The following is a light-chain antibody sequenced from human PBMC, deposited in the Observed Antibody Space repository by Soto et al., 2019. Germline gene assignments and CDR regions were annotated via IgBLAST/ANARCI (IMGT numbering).Light chain of an antibody. CDR3: SSHTGGSTRV. CDR1: SGDVGGYDY. Sequence: QSALTQPASVSGSPGQSIVISCTGTSGDVGGYDYVSWYQQHPDKAPKLMIYEVTKRPSWVSNRFSGSKSGNTASLTISGLQPEDEADYYCSSHTGGSTRVFGSGTKVTVL. V-gene: IGLV2-14*01. CDR2: EVT. J-gene: IGLJ1*01.